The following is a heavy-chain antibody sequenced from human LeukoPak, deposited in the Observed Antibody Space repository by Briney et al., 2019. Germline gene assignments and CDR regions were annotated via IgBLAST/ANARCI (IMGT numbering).Heavy chain of an antibody. V-gene: IGHV1-69*04. Sequence: RASVKVSCKASGGTFSSYAISWVRQAPGQGLEWVGRIIPILGIANYAQKFQGRVTITADKSTSTAYMELSSLRSEDTAVYYCARAFWSDYHSGDAFDIWGQGRMVTVSS. J-gene: IGHJ3*02. D-gene: IGHD3-3*01. CDR3: ARAFWSDYHSGDAFDI. CDR1: GGTFSSYA. CDR2: IIPILGIA.